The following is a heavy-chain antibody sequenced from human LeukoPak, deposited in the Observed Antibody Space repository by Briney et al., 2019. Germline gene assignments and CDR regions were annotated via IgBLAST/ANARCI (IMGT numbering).Heavy chain of an antibody. CDR1: GVSVSSGDYY. CDR2: IDYTGST. D-gene: IGHD3-10*01. Sequence: TSETLSLTCTVSGVSVSSGDYYWSWIRQPPGKGLEWTGYIDYTGSTNYNPSLKIRVTVSVHTSKNHFSLKLSSVTAADTAVYYCARGFSRDGSGFDYWGQGTLVTVSS. CDR3: ARGFSRDGSGFDY. J-gene: IGHJ4*02. V-gene: IGHV4-61*03.